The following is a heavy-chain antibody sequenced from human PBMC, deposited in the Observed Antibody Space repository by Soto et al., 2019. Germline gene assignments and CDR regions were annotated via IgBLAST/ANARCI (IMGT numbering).Heavy chain of an antibody. Sequence: SETLSLTCTVSGGSISSGDYYWSWIRQPPGKGLEWIGYIYYSGSTYYNPSLKSRVTILVDTSKNQFSLKLSSVTAADTAVYYCVGEANTYYYDSLWGQGTMVTVSS. J-gene: IGHJ3*01. V-gene: IGHV4-30-4*01. CDR1: GGSISSGDYY. CDR3: VGEANTYYYDSL. CDR2: IYYSGST. D-gene: IGHD3-22*01.